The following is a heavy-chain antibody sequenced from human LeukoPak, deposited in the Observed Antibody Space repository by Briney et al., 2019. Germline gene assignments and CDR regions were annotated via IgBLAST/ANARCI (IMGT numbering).Heavy chain of an antibody. CDR2: IYYSGST. J-gene: IGHJ4*02. CDR3: ARHRCSGGSCYYFDY. D-gene: IGHD2-15*01. CDR1: GGSISSSSYY. V-gene: IGHV4-39*01. Sequence: SETLSLTCTVSGGSISSSSYYWGWIRQPPGKGLEWIGSIYYSGSTYYNPSLKSRVTISVDTSKNQFSLKLSSVTAADTAVYYCARHRCSGGSCYYFDYWGQGTLVTVSS.